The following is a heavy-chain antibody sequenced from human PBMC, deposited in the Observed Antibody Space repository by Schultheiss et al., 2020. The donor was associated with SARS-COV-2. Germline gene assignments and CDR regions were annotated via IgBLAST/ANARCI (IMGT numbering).Heavy chain of an antibody. V-gene: IGHV4-59*08. CDR2: IYYSGST. CDR3: ASLRGSGVDF. Sequence: SETLSLTCTVSGGSISSYYWSWIRQPPGKGLEWIGYIYYSGSTNYNPSLKSRVTISVDTSKNQFSLKLTSLTAADTAVYYCASLRGSGVDFWGQGTLVTVSS. J-gene: IGHJ4*02. D-gene: IGHD7-27*01. CDR1: GGSISSYY.